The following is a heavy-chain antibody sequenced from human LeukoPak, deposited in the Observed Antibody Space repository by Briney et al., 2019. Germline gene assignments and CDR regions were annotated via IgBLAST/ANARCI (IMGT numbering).Heavy chain of an antibody. J-gene: IGHJ4*02. CDR3: ARGPFLNYGDYAFDY. V-gene: IGHV4-39*07. Sequence: SETLSLTCTVSGGSISSSSYYWGWIRQPPGKGLEWIGSIYYSGSTYYNPSLKSRVTISVDTSKNQFSLKLSSVTAADTAVYYCARGPFLNYGDYAFDYWGQGTLVTVSS. CDR1: GGSISSSSYY. CDR2: IYYSGST. D-gene: IGHD4-17*01.